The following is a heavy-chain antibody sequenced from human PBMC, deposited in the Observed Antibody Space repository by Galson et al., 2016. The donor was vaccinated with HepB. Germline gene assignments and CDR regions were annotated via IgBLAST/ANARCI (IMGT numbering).Heavy chain of an antibody. V-gene: IGHV1-18*01. D-gene: IGHD2-15*01. J-gene: IGHJ6*02. CDR2: ISAYNGST. Sequence: SVKVSCKASGYKFKNYGFTWVRQAPGQGLEWMGWISAYNGSTNYAEKLQGRVTMTTDTSTSTAYMELRSLRSDDTAVYYCARYCSGGSCYSYYYYYYGMDVWGQGTTVTVSS. CDR3: ARYCSGGSCYSYYYYYYGMDV. CDR1: GYKFKNYG.